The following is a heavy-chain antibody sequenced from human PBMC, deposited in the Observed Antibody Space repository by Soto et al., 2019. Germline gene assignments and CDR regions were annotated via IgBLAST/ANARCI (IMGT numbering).Heavy chain of an antibody. V-gene: IGHV1-18*01. CDR3: VRDWKEGVGSAFYY. CDR1: GYTFTGYG. D-gene: IGHD1-26*01. Sequence: QVQLVQSGAEVKKPGASVKVSCKASGYTFTGYGISWVRQAPGQGLEWMGWSSTNNGNTKYAQKIQGRVTMTTDTSTSTAYMDLRSLRSDDTAVYYCVRDWKEGVGSAFYYWGQGTLVAVSS. J-gene: IGHJ4*02. CDR2: SSTNNGNT.